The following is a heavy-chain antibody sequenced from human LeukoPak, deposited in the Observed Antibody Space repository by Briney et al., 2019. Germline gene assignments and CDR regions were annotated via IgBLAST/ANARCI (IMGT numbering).Heavy chain of an antibody. CDR1: GYTFTGYY. CDR2: VNPNIDGT. Sequence: ASVKVSCKTSGYTFTGYYIHWVRQAPGQGLEWMGRVNPNIDGTNYAQDFQGRVTMTRDTSISTVYMELSRLTSDDTAVYYCARATSNPHTHFDYWAREPWSPSPQ. J-gene: IGHJ4*02. V-gene: IGHV1-2*06. CDR3: ARATSNPHTHFDY. D-gene: IGHD1-14*01.